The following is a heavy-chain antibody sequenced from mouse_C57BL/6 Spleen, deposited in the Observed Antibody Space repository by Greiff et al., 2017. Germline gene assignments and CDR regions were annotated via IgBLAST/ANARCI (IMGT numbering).Heavy chain of an antibody. CDR1: GFTFSSYA. CDR3: ARKGVLRGFAY. CDR2: ISDGGSYT. V-gene: IGHV5-4*01. Sequence: VQLKESGGGLVKPGGSLKLSCAASGFTFSSYAMSWVRQTPEKRLEWVATISDGGSYTYYPDNVKGRFTISRDNAKNNLYLQMSHLKSEDTAMYYCARKGVLRGFAYWGQGTLVTVSA. J-gene: IGHJ3*01. D-gene: IGHD1-1*01.